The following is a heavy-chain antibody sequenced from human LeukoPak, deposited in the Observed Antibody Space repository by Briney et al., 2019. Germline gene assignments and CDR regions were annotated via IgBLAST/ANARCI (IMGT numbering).Heavy chain of an antibody. CDR3: AKDSFSSN. J-gene: IGHJ4*02. CDR1: GFTFSSDS. CDR2: ISGSGGST. V-gene: IGHV3-23*01. Sequence: GGSLRLSCAVSGFTFSSDSMTWVRQAPGKGVEWVSTISGSGGSTLYADPGKGRFTISSDNSKNTLYLHMTHLSAEDTAVYYCAKDSFSSNWGQGTLVTVSS.